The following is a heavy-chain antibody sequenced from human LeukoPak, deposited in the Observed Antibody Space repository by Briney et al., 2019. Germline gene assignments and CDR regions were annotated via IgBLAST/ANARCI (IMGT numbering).Heavy chain of an antibody. Sequence: GESLKISCKGSGYSFTNYWIAWGRPMPGKRLEWRGMIHPLDSDTRYSPSFQRQVTMSTDKSINTPYLQWNSLKASDTSMYDCARLKWGSFRHFDYWGQGTLATVSS. CDR2: IHPLDSDT. D-gene: IGHD7-27*01. CDR3: ARLKWGSFRHFDY. CDR1: GYSFTNYW. V-gene: IGHV5-51*01. J-gene: IGHJ4*02.